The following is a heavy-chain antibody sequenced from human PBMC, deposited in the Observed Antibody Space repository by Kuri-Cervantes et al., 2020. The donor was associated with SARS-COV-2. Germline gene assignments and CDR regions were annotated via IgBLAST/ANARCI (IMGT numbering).Heavy chain of an antibody. CDR3: ARGSPMVGGVMPPDV. CDR1: GYTFTSYD. CDR2: MNPNSGNT. V-gene: IGHV1-8*03. D-gene: IGHD3-10*01. J-gene: IGHJ6*04. Sequence: ASVKVSCKASGYTFTSYDINWVRQATGQGLEWMGWMNPNSGNTGYAQKFQGRVTITRNTSISTAYMELSSLRSEDTAVYYCARGSPMVGGVMPPDVWGKGTTVTVSS.